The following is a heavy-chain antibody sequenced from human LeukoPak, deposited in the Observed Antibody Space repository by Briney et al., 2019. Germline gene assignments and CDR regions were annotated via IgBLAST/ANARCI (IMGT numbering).Heavy chain of an antibody. V-gene: IGHV3-48*01. D-gene: IGHD6-19*01. Sequence: GGSLRLSCAASGFTSSSYSMNWVRQAPGKGLEWVSYISSSSSTIYYADSVKGRFTISRDNAKNSLYLQMNSLRAEDTAVYYCARGASVVAGNDNAFDIWGQGTMVTVSS. CDR3: ARGASVVAGNDNAFDI. CDR1: GFTSSSYS. CDR2: ISSSSSTI. J-gene: IGHJ3*02.